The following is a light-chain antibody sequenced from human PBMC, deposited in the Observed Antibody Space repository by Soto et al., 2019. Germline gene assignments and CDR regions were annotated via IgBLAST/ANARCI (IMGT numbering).Light chain of an antibody. CDR2: GAS. CDR3: QQYGSSPL. CDR1: QSINSNY. V-gene: IGKV3-20*01. J-gene: IGKJ3*01. Sequence: EIVLTQSPGTLSLSPGERATLSCRASQSINSNYLAWYQQKPGQAPRLLKYGASSRATGIPDRFSGSGSGTDFTLTISRLEPEDFAVYYCQQYGSSPLFGPGTKVDIK.